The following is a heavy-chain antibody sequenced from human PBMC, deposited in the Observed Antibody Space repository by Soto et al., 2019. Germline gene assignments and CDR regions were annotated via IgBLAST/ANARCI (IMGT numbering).Heavy chain of an antibody. V-gene: IGHV4-31*03. CDR3: ARAALPDAKYYFDY. Sequence: PSETLSLTCTASGGSISSGGYYWSWIRKHPGKGLEWIGYIYYSGSTYYNPSLKSRVTISVDTSKNQFSLKLSSVTAADTAVYYCARAALPDAKYYFDYWGQGTLVTVSS. CDR2: IYYSGST. CDR1: GGSISSGGYY. J-gene: IGHJ4*02.